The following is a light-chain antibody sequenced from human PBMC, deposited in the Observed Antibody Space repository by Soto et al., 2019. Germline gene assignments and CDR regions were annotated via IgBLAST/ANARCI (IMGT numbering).Light chain of an antibody. CDR3: QQSYSTPPT. V-gene: IGKV1-39*01. Sequence: DIQMTQAPSSLSASVGDRVTITCRASQSISSYLNWYHQKPGKAPKILIYAASSLQSGVPSRFSGSGSGTDFTLTISSLQPEDFATYYCQQSYSTPPTFGQGTKVEI. CDR1: QSISSY. J-gene: IGKJ1*01. CDR2: AAS.